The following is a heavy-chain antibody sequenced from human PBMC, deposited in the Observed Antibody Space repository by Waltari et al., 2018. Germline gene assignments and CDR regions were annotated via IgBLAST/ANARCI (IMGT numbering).Heavy chain of an antibody. V-gene: IGHV4-59*01. CDR3: ARSRDGYKGLFDY. J-gene: IGHJ4*02. CDR2: IYHSGST. CDR1: DGSISYSY. D-gene: IGHD5-12*01. Sequence: QVQLQESGPGLVKPSETLALTCTVSDGSISYSYWSWIRQPPGKGLEWIGCIYHSGSTNYNPSLKSRVTISVDTSKNQFSLKLSSVTAADTAVYFCARSRDGYKGLFDYWGQGTLVTVSS.